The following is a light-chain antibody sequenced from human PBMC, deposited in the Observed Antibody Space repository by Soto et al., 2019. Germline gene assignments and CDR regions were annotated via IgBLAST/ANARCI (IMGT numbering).Light chain of an antibody. CDR3: QQYNSYMT. J-gene: IGKJ1*01. V-gene: IGKV1-5*01. Sequence: DIQMTQSPSTLSASVGDRVTITCRASQSISSWLAWYQQKPGKAPKLLIYDASSLESGAPSRFSGSGSGTEFTLTTSSLHTDDFATYYRQQYNSYMTFGQGTK. CDR1: QSISSW. CDR2: DAS.